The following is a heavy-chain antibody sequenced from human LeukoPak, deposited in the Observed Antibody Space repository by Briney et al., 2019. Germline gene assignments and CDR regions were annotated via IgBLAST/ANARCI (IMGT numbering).Heavy chain of an antibody. D-gene: IGHD5/OR15-5a*01. CDR3: ARDYRVMFLYYFDY. CDR2: IYTSGST. V-gene: IGHV4-4*07. Sequence: SETLSLTCTVSGGSISSYYWSWIRQPAGKGLEWIGRIYTSGSTNYNPSLKSRVTMSVDTSKNQFSLKLSSVTAADTAVYYCARDYRVMFLYYFDYWGQGTLVTVSS. J-gene: IGHJ4*02. CDR1: GGSISSYY.